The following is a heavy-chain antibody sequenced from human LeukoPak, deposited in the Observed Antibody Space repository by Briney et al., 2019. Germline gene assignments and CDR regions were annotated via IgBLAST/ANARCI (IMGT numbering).Heavy chain of an antibody. Sequence: ASVKVSCKASGYTFTSYGISWVRQAPGQGLEWMGWISAYNGNTNYAQKLQGRVTMTTDTPTSTAYMELRSLRSDDTAVYYCARDEEPLWFGELSQASYFDYWGQGTLVTVSS. J-gene: IGHJ4*02. CDR3: ARDEEPLWFGELSQASYFDY. CDR2: ISAYNGNT. V-gene: IGHV1-18*01. CDR1: GYTFTSYG. D-gene: IGHD3-10*01.